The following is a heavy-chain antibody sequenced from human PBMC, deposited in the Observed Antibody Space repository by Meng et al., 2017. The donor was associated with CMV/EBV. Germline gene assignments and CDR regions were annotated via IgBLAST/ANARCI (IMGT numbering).Heavy chain of an antibody. J-gene: IGHJ6*02. CDR2: IRSKANSYAT. V-gene: IGHV3-73*01. D-gene: IGHD1-20*01. CDR3: TRQGYNWNPGHYYYGMDV. CDR1: GFTFSGSA. Sequence: GESLKISCAASGFTFSGSAMHWVRQASGKGLEWVGRIRSKANSYATAYAASVKGRFTISRDDSKNTAYLQMNSLKTEDTAVYYCTRQGYNWNPGHYYYGMDVWGQGTTVTVSS.